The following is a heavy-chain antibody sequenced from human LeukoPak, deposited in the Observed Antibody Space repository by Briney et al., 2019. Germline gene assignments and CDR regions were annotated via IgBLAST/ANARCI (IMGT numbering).Heavy chain of an antibody. CDR2: IGTAGDT. J-gene: IGHJ3*02. V-gene: IGHV3-13*01. CDR3: ARAHRYSYGLDAFDI. CDR1: GFTFSSYD. Sequence: GGSLRLSCAASGFTFSSYDMHWVRQATGKGLEWVSAIGTAGDTYYPGSVKGRFTISRENAKNSLYLQMNSLRAGDTAVYYCARAHRYSYGLDAFDIRRQGTMVTVSS. D-gene: IGHD5-18*01.